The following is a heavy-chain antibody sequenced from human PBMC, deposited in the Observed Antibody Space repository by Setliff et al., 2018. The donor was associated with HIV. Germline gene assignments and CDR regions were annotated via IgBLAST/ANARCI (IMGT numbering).Heavy chain of an antibody. V-gene: IGHV1-69*05. CDR1: GDSLSNYV. CDR3: ASGSGYCTKGDCYIGVHRTPDKYYFYS. CDR2: IVTLFGTT. Sequence: SVKVSCKASGDSLSNYVITWVRRAPGQGLEWMGGIVTLFGTTNYAQNFQGRLTINTEQIMNTAYMELTSLRSEDTAVYYCASGSGYCTKGDCYIGVHRTPDKYYFYSWGQGTLVTVPS. D-gene: IGHD2-8*01. J-gene: IGHJ4*02.